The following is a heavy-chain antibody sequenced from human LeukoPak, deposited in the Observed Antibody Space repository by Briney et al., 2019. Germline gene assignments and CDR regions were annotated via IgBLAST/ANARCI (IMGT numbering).Heavy chain of an antibody. J-gene: IGHJ4*02. CDR1: GYTFTSYY. D-gene: IGHD1-26*01. CDR2: INPSGGST. Sequence: ASVKVSCQASGYTFTSYYMHWVRQAPGQGLEWMGIINPSGGSTSYAQKFQGRVTMTRDTSTSTVYMELSSLRSEDTDVYYCARVDQWELHFDYWGQGTLVTVSS. V-gene: IGHV1-46*01. CDR3: ARVDQWELHFDY.